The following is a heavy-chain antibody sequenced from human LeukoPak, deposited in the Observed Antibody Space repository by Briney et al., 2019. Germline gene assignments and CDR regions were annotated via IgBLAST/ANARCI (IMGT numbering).Heavy chain of an antibody. V-gene: IGHV3-9*01. CDR2: INWNSGSV. CDR3: AKGTGGYYGPFDS. D-gene: IGHD3-22*01. CDR1: GFTFDDYA. Sequence: GGSLRLSCAASGFTFDDYALFWVRQAPGKGLEWASGINWNSGSVDFADSVKGRFTTSRDNAKNSLYLQMNSLRAEDTALYYCAKGTGGYYGPFDSWGQGTLVTVSS. J-gene: IGHJ4*02.